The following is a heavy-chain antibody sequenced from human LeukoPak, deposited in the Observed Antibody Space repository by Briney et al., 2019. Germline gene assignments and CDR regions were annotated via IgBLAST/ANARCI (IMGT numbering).Heavy chain of an antibody. D-gene: IGHD3-3*01. Sequence: SVKVSCKASGGTFSSYAISWVRQAPGQGLEWMGGIIPIFGTANYAQKFQGRVTITANESTSTAYMELSSLRSEDTAVYYCARGDTYYDFWSGYSTWGQGTLVTVSS. J-gene: IGHJ4*02. CDR2: IIPIFGTA. CDR1: GGTFSSYA. V-gene: IGHV1-69*13. CDR3: ARGDTYYDFWSGYST.